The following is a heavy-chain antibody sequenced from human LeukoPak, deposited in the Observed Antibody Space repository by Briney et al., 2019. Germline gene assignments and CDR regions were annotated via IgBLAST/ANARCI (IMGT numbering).Heavy chain of an antibody. CDR1: GFTFSNYW. D-gene: IGHD3-22*01. Sequence: GGSLRLSCAPSGFTFSNYWMSSVRPAPGKGLEWLAHINQVGSEMYYVHSVKGRFTISRDNGKNSLYLEINGLRADDTAVYYCARDQGRMIVVRTTSWYFDLWGRGTLVTVSS. V-gene: IGHV3-7*01. CDR2: INQVGSEM. CDR3: ARDQGRMIVVRTTSWYFDL. J-gene: IGHJ2*01.